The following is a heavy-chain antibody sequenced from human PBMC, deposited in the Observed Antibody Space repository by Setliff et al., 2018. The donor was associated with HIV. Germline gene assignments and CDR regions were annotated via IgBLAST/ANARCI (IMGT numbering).Heavy chain of an antibody. D-gene: IGHD6-19*01. CDR3: ARAVNFDY. CDR1: GGSFSGYY. CDR2: IYVYNSERT. J-gene: IGHJ4*02. Sequence: NPSETLSLTCSVSGGSFSGYYWSWIRQPPGEGLEWIGYIYVYNSERTNYNPSLTSRVTISVDTSRNQFSLKLTSVTAADTAIYCCARAVNFDYWGQGTQVTVSS. V-gene: IGHV4-59*01.